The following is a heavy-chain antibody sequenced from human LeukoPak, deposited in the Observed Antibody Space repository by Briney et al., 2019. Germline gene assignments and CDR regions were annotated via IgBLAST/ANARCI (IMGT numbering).Heavy chain of an antibody. Sequence: GGSLRLSGSASGVTFSNHAMHWVRTAPVKGLEYVSAITTNGGGTYYADSVKGRFTISRDNSKNTLYLQMSSLRAEDTAVYYCVKDINGSVSLWGQGTLVTVSS. CDR2: ITTNGGGT. CDR3: VKDINGSVSL. V-gene: IGHV3-64D*09. D-gene: IGHD3-10*01. CDR1: GVTFSNHA. J-gene: IGHJ4*02.